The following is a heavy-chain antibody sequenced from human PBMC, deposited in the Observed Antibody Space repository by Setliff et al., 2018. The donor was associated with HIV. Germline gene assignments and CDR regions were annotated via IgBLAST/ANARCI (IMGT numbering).Heavy chain of an antibody. CDR3: ARVAAGTYGKGDWFDP. J-gene: IGHJ5*02. CDR2: IYHSGDT. D-gene: IGHD3-10*01. CDR1: GGSISSTNW. Sequence: SETLSLTCAVSGGSISSTNWWNWVRQPPGKGLEWIGEIYHSGDTNYNPSLKSRVTISVDKSKNQFSLKLTSVTAADTAVYYCARVAAGTYGKGDWFDPWGQGTQVTVLL. V-gene: IGHV4-4*02.